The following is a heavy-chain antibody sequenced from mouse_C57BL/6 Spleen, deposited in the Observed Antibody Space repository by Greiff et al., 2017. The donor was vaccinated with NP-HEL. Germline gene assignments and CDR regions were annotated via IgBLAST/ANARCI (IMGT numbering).Heavy chain of an antibody. D-gene: IGHD3-3*01. CDR1: GYTFTSYW. Sequence: QVQLQQPGAELVKPGASVKLSCKASGYTFTSYWMQWVKQRPGQGLEWIGEIDPSDSYTNYNQKFKGKATLTVDTSSSTAYMQLSSLTSEDSAVYYCARGGDTDYYAMDYWGQGTSVTVSS. V-gene: IGHV1-50*01. CDR2: IDPSDSYT. CDR3: ARGGDTDYYAMDY. J-gene: IGHJ4*01.